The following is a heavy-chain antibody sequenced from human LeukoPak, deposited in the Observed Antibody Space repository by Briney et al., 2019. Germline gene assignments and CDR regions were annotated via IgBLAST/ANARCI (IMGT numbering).Heavy chain of an antibody. CDR2: IIDSVGRT. V-gene: IGHV3-23*01. Sequence: GGSLRLSCAVSGITLNNYGMTWVRQAPGKGLEWVAGIIDSVGRTNYADSGKGRPTISRDHPTNTLYLQMNSLRAEDTAVYFCAKRGVVIRVILVGFHKEAYYFESWGQGALVTVSS. CDR3: AKRGVVIRVILVGFHKEAYYFES. CDR1: GITLNNYG. J-gene: IGHJ4*02. D-gene: IGHD3/OR15-3a*01.